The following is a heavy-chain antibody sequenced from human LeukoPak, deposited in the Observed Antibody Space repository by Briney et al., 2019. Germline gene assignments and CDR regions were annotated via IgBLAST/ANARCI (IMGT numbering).Heavy chain of an antibody. CDR1: GFTFSSYS. CDR2: VSTGSNYI. D-gene: IGHD1-26*01. Sequence: GGSLRLSCTASGFTFSSYSLNWVRQAPGKGLEWVSSVSTGSNYIYYADSVKGRFTISRDNDKNSLYLQMNSLRVEDTAVYYCARGRRSARQDAFDIWGQGTMVTVSS. J-gene: IGHJ3*02. V-gene: IGHV3-21*01. CDR3: ARGRRSARQDAFDI.